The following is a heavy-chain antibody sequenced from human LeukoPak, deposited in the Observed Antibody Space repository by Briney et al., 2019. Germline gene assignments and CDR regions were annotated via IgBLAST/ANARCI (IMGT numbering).Heavy chain of an antibody. J-gene: IGHJ4*02. CDR3: ARDGGSSSRYSFDY. CDR2: ISSSGSTI. Sequence: GGSLRLSCTASGFNFSDYYMNWIRQAPGKGLEWVSYISSSGSTIYYADTVKARFTISRDNAKKSLYLQMSSLRAADMAVYYCARDGGSSSRYSFDYWGQGTLVTVSS. D-gene: IGHD6-6*01. CDR1: GFNFSDYY. V-gene: IGHV3-11*04.